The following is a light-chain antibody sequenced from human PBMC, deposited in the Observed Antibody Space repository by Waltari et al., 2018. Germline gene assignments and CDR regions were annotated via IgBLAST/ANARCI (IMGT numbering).Light chain of an antibody. CDR1: SSKIGAGYD. CDR2: GNT. J-gene: IGLJ3*02. CDR3: QSYDSSLSGWV. Sequence: QSVLTQPPSVSGAPGQRVTISCTGSSSKIGAGYDVHRYLQLPGTAPKLLIYGNTNRPSGVPDRFSGSKSGTSASLAITGLQADDEADYYCQSYDSSLSGWVFGGGTKLTVL. V-gene: IGLV1-40*01.